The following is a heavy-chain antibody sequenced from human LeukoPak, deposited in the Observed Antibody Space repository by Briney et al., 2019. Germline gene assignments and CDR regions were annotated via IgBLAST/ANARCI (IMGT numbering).Heavy chain of an antibody. CDR1: GGSISSYY. J-gene: IGHJ5*02. Sequence: SETLSLTCTVSGGSISSYYWSWIRQPPGKGLEWIGSISYSGSTYYNPSLKSRVTISIDTSKRQFSLNLTSVTATDTAVYYCARRHSDSSGFYTAWGQGTLVTVSS. CDR3: ARRHSDSSGFYTA. V-gene: IGHV4-39*01. D-gene: IGHD3-22*01. CDR2: ISYSGST.